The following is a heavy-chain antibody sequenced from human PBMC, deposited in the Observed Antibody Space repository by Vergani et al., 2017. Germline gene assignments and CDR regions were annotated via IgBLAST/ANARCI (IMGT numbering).Heavy chain of an antibody. Sequence: QVQLQESGPGLVKPSETLSLTCTVSGGSVSSGRYYWSWIRQPPGKGLEWIGYIYYSGSTNYNPSLTSRFNISVNTSKNQFSLKLSSVTAADTAVYYCARAMVRGVIFSKAYDFDYWGQGTRVTVSS. V-gene: IGHV4-61*01. CDR1: GGSVSSGRYY. D-gene: IGHD3-10*01. CDR2: IYYSGST. CDR3: ARAMVRGVIFSKAYDFDY. J-gene: IGHJ4*02.